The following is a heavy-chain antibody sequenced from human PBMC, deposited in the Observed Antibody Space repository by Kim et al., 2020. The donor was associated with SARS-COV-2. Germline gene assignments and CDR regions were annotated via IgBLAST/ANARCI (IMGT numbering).Heavy chain of an antibody. D-gene: IGHD1-26*01. J-gene: IGHJ3*02. CDR1: GFTFSSYW. CDR3: AMGSTGSYPRAFDI. V-gene: IGHV3-74*01. Sequence: GGSLRLSCAASGFTFSSYWMHWVRQAPGKGLVWVSRINSDGTSTTYADSVKGRFTISRDSAKNTQYLQMNSLRAEDTAVYYCAMGSTGSYPRAFDIWGQGTMVTVSS. CDR2: INSDGTST.